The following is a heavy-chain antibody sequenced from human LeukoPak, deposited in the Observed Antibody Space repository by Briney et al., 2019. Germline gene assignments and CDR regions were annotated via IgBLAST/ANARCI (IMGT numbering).Heavy chain of an antibody. Sequence: ASVKVSCTASGYTFTSYYIHWVRQAPGQGLEWMGIINPSGGSTTYAQKFQGRVAMTRDTSTSRVYMEVSSLRSEDTAVYYCARTYSSSDEFDYWGQGTLVTVSS. D-gene: IGHD6-13*01. CDR3: ARTYSSSDEFDY. CDR1: GYTFTSYY. CDR2: INPSGGST. J-gene: IGHJ4*02. V-gene: IGHV1-46*01.